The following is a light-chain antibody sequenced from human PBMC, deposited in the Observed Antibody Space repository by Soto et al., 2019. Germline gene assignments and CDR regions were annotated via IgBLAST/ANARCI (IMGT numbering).Light chain of an antibody. J-gene: IGKJ5*01. CDR2: WAS. Sequence: MTESLYSLAMSTRERATINCKSSQTVLYSSNNKNYLAWYQQRPGQPPKLLIYWASTRESGVPDRFSGSGSGTDFTLTICSLQAEDVAVYNCEQYFSLISFGHVTRLEIK. CDR3: EQYFSLIS. CDR1: QTVLYSSNNKNY. V-gene: IGKV4-1*01.